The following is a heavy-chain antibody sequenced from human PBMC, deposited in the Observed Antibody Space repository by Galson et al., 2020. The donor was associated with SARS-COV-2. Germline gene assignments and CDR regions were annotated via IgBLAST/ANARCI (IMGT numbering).Heavy chain of an antibody. D-gene: IGHD2-21*02. Sequence: GGSLRLSCAATGFTFSSYGMHWVRQAPGKGLEWVAVISYDGSNKYYADSVKGRFTSSRDNSKNTLYLQMNSLRAEDTAVYYCAKASPRLCGGDCYLLANWGQGTLVTVSS. J-gene: IGHJ4*02. CDR3: AKASPRLCGGDCYLLAN. V-gene: IGHV3-30*18. CDR1: GFTFSSYG. CDR2: ISYDGSNK.